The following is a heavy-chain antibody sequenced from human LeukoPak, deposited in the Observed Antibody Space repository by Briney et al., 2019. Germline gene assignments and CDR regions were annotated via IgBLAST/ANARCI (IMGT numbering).Heavy chain of an antibody. Sequence: GGSLRLSCAASGFTFSSYWMHWVRQAPGKGLVWVSRIESDGKTNYADSVKGRFTISRDNAKNTVSLQMNSLRAEDTGVYYCARAPSEIGGYYPEYFRHWGQGTLVTVSP. J-gene: IGHJ1*01. CDR2: IESDGKT. D-gene: IGHD3-22*01. CDR3: ARAPSEIGGYYPEYFRH. V-gene: IGHV3-74*01. CDR1: GFTFSSYW.